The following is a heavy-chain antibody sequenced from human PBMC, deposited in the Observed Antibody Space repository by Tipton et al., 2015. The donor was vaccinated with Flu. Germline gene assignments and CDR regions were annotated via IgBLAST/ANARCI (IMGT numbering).Heavy chain of an antibody. CDR1: GGSFSGYY. CDR2: VFHSGSK. J-gene: IGHJ5*02. Sequence: LRLSCSVSGGSFSGYYWGWIRQPPGKGLEWIGNVFHSGSKYYNPSLRSRVTISVDTSKNQFSLKMSSVTAADTAVYFCARRDYSNYVSQPKNWFDLWGQGILVTVSA. D-gene: IGHD4-11*01. CDR3: ARRDYSNYVSQPKNWFDL. V-gene: IGHV4-59*08.